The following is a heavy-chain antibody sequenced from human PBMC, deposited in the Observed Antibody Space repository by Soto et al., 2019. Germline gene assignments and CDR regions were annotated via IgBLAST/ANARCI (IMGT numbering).Heavy chain of an antibody. V-gene: IGHV3-33*01. Sequence: QVQLVVSGGGVVQPGRSLRLSCEASGFTFRNHGMHWVRQAPGKGLEWVAVIWYDGSDKYYADSVRGRFTISRDNSKNTLYLEMNSLRAEDTAVYYCARDIASRRFDYLGQGVRVTVS. CDR2: IWYDGSDK. D-gene: IGHD6-6*01. J-gene: IGHJ4*02. CDR1: GFTFRNHG. CDR3: ARDIASRRFDY.